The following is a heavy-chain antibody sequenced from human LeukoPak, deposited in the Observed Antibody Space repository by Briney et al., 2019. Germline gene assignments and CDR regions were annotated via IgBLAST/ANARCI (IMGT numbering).Heavy chain of an antibody. D-gene: IGHD2-2*01. Sequence: SETLSLTCAVYGGSFSGYYWSWIRQPPGKGLEWIGEINHSGSTNYNPSLKSRVTISVDTSKNQFSLKLSSVTAADTAVYYCARAPVLYCSSTSCYGLYYFDYWGQGTLVTVSS. CDR1: GGSFSGYY. J-gene: IGHJ4*02. CDR3: ARAPVLYCSSTSCYGLYYFDY. CDR2: INHSGST. V-gene: IGHV4-34*01.